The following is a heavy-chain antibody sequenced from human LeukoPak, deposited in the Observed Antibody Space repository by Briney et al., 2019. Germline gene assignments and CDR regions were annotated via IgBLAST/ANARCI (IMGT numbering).Heavy chain of an antibody. CDR1: GYTFTSYA. D-gene: IGHD3-22*01. J-gene: IGHJ5*02. CDR2: INAGNGNT. Sequence: GASVKVSCKASGYTFTSYAMHWVRQAPGQRLEWMGWINAGNGNTKYSQKFQGRVTITRDTSASTAYMELSSLRSEDTAVYYCARNAYYYDSSGLNWFDPWGQGTLVTVSS. V-gene: IGHV1-3*01. CDR3: ARNAYYYDSSGLNWFDP.